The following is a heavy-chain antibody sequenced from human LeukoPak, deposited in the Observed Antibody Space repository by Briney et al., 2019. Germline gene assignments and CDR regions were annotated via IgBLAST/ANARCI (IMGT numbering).Heavy chain of an antibody. Sequence: GGSLRLSCAASGFTFSTYAMHWVRQAPGKGLEYVSAISPNGGSAYYANSLKGRFTISRDNSKNTLFLQMGSLRAEDMAVYYCARGRDGYTCDYWGQGTLVTVSS. CDR2: ISPNGGSA. D-gene: IGHD5-24*01. V-gene: IGHV3-64*01. CDR3: ARGRDGYTCDY. CDR1: GFTFSTYA. J-gene: IGHJ4*02.